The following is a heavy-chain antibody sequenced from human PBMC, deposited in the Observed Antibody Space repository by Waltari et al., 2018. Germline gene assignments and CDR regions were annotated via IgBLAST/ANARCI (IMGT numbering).Heavy chain of an antibody. V-gene: IGHV3-23*01. CDR1: GFIFSNCA. Sequence: EVQLLESGGGLVQPGGSLRLSCGASGFIFSNCAMTWVRQVPGKGLEWVSGISVSVRDTYYADSVKGLFTVSRDNSRNTLYLQMNSLKTEDTALYYCIRDSYGRRPYDTFDVWGQGTMVTVSS. J-gene: IGHJ3*01. D-gene: IGHD4-17*01. CDR2: ISVSVRDT. CDR3: IRDSYGRRPYDTFDV.